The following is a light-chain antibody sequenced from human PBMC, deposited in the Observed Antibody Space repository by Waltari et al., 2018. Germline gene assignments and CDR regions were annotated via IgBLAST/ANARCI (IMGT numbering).Light chain of an antibody. V-gene: IGKV4-1*01. Sequence: DIVMTQSPDSLAVSLGERATINCTYSQSVLYSSNSKNYLAWYQQKPGQPPKLLIYWASTRESGVPDRFSGSGSGTDFTLTITSLQAEDVAVYYCQQYYSTPRAFGQGTKVEIK. CDR1: QSVLYSSNSKNY. CDR3: QQYYSTPRA. CDR2: WAS. J-gene: IGKJ1*01.